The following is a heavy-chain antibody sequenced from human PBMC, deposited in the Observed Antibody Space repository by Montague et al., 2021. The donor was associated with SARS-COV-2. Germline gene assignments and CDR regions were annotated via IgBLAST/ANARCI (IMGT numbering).Heavy chain of an antibody. CDR3: ARGWFSPMLVVVIRGPFDY. V-gene: IGHV4-39*07. D-gene: IGHD3-22*01. CDR2: IYYSGST. J-gene: IGHJ4*02. CDR1: GGSISGSSYY. Sequence: SETLSLTCTVSGGSISGSSYYWGWIRQPPGKGLEWIGTIYYSGSTYYNPSLKSRVTISVDTSKNQFSLKLSSVTAADTAVYYCARGWFSPMLVVVIRGPFDYGGQGALVTVSS.